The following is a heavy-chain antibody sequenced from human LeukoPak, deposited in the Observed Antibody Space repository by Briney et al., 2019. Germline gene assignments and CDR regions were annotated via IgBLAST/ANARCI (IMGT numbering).Heavy chain of an antibody. CDR2: ISSSGNT. CDR3: ARLGAGPTYYDFWSGYSSFYFDY. CDR1: GGSTSGGNYY. Sequence: SETLSLTCIVSGGSTSGGNYYWGWIRRPPGKGLEWIGGISSSGNTYYNPSLKSRITISIDTSKNHFSLKLSSVTAADTAVYYCARLGAGPTYYDFWSGYSSFYFDYWGQGTLVTVSS. D-gene: IGHD3-3*01. V-gene: IGHV4-39*02. J-gene: IGHJ4*02.